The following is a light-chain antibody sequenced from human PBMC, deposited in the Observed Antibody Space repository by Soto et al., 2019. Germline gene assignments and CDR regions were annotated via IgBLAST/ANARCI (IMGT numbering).Light chain of an antibody. CDR1: SSDVGVYDY. CDR3: VSFTTSRSYV. CDR2: EVT. Sequence: QSVLTQPASVSGSPGQSITISCTGTSSDVGVYDYVSWYQHHPGKAPKLMIYEVTSRPSGVSSRFSGSKSGNTASPTISGLQAEDEADYYCVSFTTSRSYVFGTGTKLTVL. J-gene: IGLJ1*01. V-gene: IGLV2-14*01.